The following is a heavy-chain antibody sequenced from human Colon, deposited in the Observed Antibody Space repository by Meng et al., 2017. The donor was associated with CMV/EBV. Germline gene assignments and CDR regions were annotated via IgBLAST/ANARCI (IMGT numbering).Heavy chain of an antibody. CDR3: ARGGYCNSVTCFQYFDY. D-gene: IGHD2/OR15-2a*01. J-gene: IGHJ4*02. CDR1: GYTFTDYD. V-gene: IGHV1-18*01. CDR2: ISPDTGNT. Sequence: ASVKVSCKTSGYTFTDYDLNWVRQAPGQGLEWMGWISPDTGNTNYAQKFQGRVSMTTDTSTNTAYMELRSLRSEDTAVYYCARGGYCNSVTCFQYFDYWGQGSVVTVSS.